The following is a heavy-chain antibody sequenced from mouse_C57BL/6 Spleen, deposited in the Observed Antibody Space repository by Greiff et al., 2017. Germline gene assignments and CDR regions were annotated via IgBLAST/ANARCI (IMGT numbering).Heavy chain of an antibody. D-gene: IGHD1-1*01. Sequence: VQLQQSGAELARPGASVTLSCKASGYTFTSYGISWVKQRTGQGLEWIGEIYPRSGNTYYNEKFKGKATLTADKSSSTAYMELRSLTSEDSAVYFCARFNYYGSSRYYAMDYWGQGTSVTVSS. CDR1: GYTFTSYG. V-gene: IGHV1-81*01. CDR3: ARFNYYGSSRYYAMDY. J-gene: IGHJ4*01. CDR2: IYPRSGNT.